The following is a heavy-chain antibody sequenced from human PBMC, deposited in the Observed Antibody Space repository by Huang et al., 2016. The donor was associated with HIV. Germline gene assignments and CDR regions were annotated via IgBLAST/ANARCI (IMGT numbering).Heavy chain of an antibody. CDR1: GFTFSSYS. CDR3: AREPTRGSGSYYYYYYYMDV. CDR2: ISSSISTI. V-gene: IGHV3-48*01. Sequence: EVQLVESGGGLVQPGGSLRLSCAASGFTFSSYSMNWARQAPGKGLEWVSYISSSISTIYYADSVKGRFTISRDNAKNSLYLQMNSLRAEDTAVYYCAREPTRGSGSYYYYYYYMDVWGKGTTVTVSS. D-gene: IGHD3-10*01. J-gene: IGHJ6*03.